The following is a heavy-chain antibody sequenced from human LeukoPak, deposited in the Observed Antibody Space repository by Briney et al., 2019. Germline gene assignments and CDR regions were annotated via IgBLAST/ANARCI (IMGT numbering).Heavy chain of an antibody. CDR2: IYPGDSDT. CDR1: GYSFTSYW. J-gene: IGHJ3*02. V-gene: IGHV5-51*01. D-gene: IGHD3-22*01. CDR3: ARMKTMIFTLGAFDI. Sequence: ESLQISCKGSGYSFTSYWIGWVRQVPGKGLEWMGIIYPGDSDTRYSPSFQGQVTISADKSISTAYLQWSSLKASDTAMYYCARMKTMIFTLGAFDIWGQGTMVTVSS.